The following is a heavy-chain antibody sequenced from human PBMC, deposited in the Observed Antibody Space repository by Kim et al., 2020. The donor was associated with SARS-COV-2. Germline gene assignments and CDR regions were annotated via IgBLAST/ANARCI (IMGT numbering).Heavy chain of an antibody. J-gene: IGHJ4*02. CDR2: IYYSGST. Sequence: SETLSLTCTVSVGSISSGGYYWSWIRQHPGKGLEWIGYIYYSGSTYYNPSLKSRVTISVDTSKNQFSLKLSSVTAADTAVYYCARVGIGEGGYWGQGTLVTVSS. CDR3: ARVGIGEGGY. D-gene: IGHD6-13*01. V-gene: IGHV4-31*03. CDR1: VGSISSGGYY.